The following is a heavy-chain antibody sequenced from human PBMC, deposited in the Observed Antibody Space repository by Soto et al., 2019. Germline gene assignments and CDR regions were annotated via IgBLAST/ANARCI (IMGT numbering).Heavy chain of an antibody. CDR3: ARVLRVRGTIFGVVSPDDAFDI. CDR1: GYTFTSYG. CDR2: ISAYNGNT. Sequence: ASVKVSCKASGYTFTSYGISWVRQAPGQGLEWMGWISAYNGNTNYAQKLQGRVTKTTDTPTSTAYMELRSLRADDTAVYYCARVLRVRGTIFGVVSPDDAFDIWGQGTMVTVSS. J-gene: IGHJ3*02. V-gene: IGHV1-18*01. D-gene: IGHD3-3*01.